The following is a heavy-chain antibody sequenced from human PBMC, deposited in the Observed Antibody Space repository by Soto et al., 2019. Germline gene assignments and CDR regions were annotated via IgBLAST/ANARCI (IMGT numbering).Heavy chain of an antibody. CDR3: ARRGHTASNFDP. V-gene: IGHV2-5*02. Sequence: QITLKESGPTLVKPTQTLTLTCTFSGFSLSTSGVGVGWIRQPPGKALEWLALIYWDDDKRYSPSLKNRLTITTDASKNQVVLTMTNMDLVDTAAYYCARRGHTASNFDPWGQGTLVTVSS. J-gene: IGHJ5*02. CDR1: GFSLSTSGVG. CDR2: IYWDDDK. D-gene: IGHD2-21*02.